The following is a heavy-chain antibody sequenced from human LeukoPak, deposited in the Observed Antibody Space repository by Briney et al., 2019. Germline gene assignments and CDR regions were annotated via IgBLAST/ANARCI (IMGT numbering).Heavy chain of an antibody. CDR2: TGSTGVST. D-gene: IGHD2-2*01. Sequence: GGSLRLSCAASGFTFSSYAMNWVRQAPGKGLEWVSGTGSTGVSTFYADSVKGRFTVFRENSKNTLSLQMNSLRAEDTAVYYCAKDPGVVPAHYFDYWGQGTLVTVSS. CDR1: GFTFSSYA. CDR3: AKDPGVVPAHYFDY. V-gene: IGHV3-23*01. J-gene: IGHJ4*02.